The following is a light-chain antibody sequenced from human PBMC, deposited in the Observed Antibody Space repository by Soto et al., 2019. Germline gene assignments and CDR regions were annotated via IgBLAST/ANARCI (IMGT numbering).Light chain of an antibody. V-gene: IGKV3-11*01. Sequence: EIVLTQSPATLSLSPGERATLSCRASQSVSSYLAWYQQKPGQAPRLLIYDASNRATGVPGRFSGSGSGTDFTLTISSLETDDFAVYYCQQRSNWPPWTFGQGTKVEIK. CDR3: QQRSNWPPWT. CDR1: QSVSSY. CDR2: DAS. J-gene: IGKJ1*01.